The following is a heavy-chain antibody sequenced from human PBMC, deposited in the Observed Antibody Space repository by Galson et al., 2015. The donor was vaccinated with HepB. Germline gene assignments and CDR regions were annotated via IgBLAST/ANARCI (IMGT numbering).Heavy chain of an antibody. J-gene: IGHJ4*02. CDR3: AKDINYDSSGYYDY. CDR2: ISWNSGSI. Sequence: SLRLSCAASGFTFDDYAMHWVRQAPGKGLEWVSGISWNSGSIGYADSVKGRFIISRDNAMKSLYLQMNSLRAEDTALYYCAKDINYDSSGYYDYWGQGTLVTVSS. CDR1: GFTFDDYA. D-gene: IGHD3-22*01. V-gene: IGHV3-9*01.